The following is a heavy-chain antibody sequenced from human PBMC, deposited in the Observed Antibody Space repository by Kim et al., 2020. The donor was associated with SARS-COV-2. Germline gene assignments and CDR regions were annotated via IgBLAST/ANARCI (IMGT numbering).Heavy chain of an antibody. D-gene: IGHD3-22*01. J-gene: IGHJ3*02. CDR2: ISYDGSNK. CDR3: ARGPDYHDSSGYPAFDI. V-gene: IGHV3-33*05. CDR1: GFTFSSYG. Sequence: GGSLRLSCAASGFTFSSYGMHWVRQAPGKGLEWVAVISYDGSNKYYADSVKGRFTISRDNSKNTLYLQMNSLRAEDTAVYYCARGPDYHDSSGYPAFDIWGQGTMVTVSS.